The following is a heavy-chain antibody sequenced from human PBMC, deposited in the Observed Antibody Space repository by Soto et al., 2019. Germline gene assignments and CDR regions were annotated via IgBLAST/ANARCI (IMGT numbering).Heavy chain of an antibody. D-gene: IGHD6-13*01. CDR3: ARLYSSSSQADWFDP. J-gene: IGHJ5*02. CDR1: GASSSDGGYY. Sequence: SETLSLPCTVAGASSSDGGYYWSSLRQHPGKGLEWIGYIYYSGSTYYNPSLKSRVTISVDTPKNQFSLKLSSVTAADTAVYYCARLYSSSSQADWFDPWGQGTLVTVSS. CDR2: IYYSGST. V-gene: IGHV4-31*03.